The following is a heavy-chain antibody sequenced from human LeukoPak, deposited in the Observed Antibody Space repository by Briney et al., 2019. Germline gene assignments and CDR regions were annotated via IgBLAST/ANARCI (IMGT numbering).Heavy chain of an antibody. CDR1: GGSISSSSYY. CDR2: IYYSGST. V-gene: IGHV4-39*01. CDR3: ARHSGWFDP. Sequence: SETLSLTCTVSGGSISSSSYYWGWIRQPPGKGLEWIGSIYYSGSTYYNPSLKSRVTISVDTSKNQFSLKLSSVTAADTAVYYCARHSGWFDPWGQGTLVTVSS. J-gene: IGHJ5*02.